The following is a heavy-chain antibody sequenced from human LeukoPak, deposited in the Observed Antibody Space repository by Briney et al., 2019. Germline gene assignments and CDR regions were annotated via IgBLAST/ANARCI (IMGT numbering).Heavy chain of an antibody. J-gene: IGHJ4*02. D-gene: IGHD5-24*01. CDR1: AFTFSSHS. CDR2: ITSSGTSI. CDR3: ARGPGVATIFTDY. V-gene: IGHV3-48*01. Sequence: GGSLRLSCAASAFTFSSHSMNWVRQAPGKGLEWISYITSSGTSIYADSVRGRFTISRDNARNSLYLQMNSLRAEDTAVYYCARGPGVATIFTDYWGQGTLVTVSS.